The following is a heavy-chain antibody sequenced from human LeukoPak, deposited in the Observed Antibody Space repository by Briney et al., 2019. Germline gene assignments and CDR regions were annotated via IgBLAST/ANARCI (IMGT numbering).Heavy chain of an antibody. J-gene: IGHJ6*02. CDR3: SLARSEYHYGMDV. CDR1: GDSVSSISVA. CDR2: TYYRSKWYY. Sequence: SQTLSLTCAISGDSVSSISVAWNWIRQSPSRGLEWLGRTYYRSKWYYEYAVPVKSRINISPDTSKNQFSLQLTSVTPEDTAVYYCSLARSEYHYGMDVWGQGTTVTVSS. V-gene: IGHV6-1*01.